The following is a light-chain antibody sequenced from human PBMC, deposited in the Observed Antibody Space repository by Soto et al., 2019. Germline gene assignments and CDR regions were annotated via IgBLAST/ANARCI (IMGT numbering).Light chain of an antibody. CDR1: QNVNSNF. V-gene: IGKV3-20*01. Sequence: EIVLTQSPATLSLSPGERATLSCRASQNVNSNFFAWYQQKPGQAPRLLIYGASSRATGIPDRFSGSGSGTDFTLTISRLEPEDFAVYYCQQYETSPRTFGQGTKVDIK. CDR2: GAS. CDR3: QQYETSPRT. J-gene: IGKJ1*01.